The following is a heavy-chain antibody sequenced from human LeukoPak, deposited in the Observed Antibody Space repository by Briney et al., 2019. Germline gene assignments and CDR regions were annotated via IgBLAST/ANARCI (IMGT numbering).Heavy chain of an antibody. V-gene: IGHV4-34*12. CDR1: VGSFSGYF. CDR2: IIYSGNT. Sequence: SETLSLTCGVSVGSFSGYFWTWIRQPPPKGRDWIGEIIYSGNTNYNPSLESRVAMSVDTSKNQVSLRLSSVTAADTAVYYCATLFLVNAFDIWGPGTLVTVSS. D-gene: IGHD2-21*01. CDR3: ATLFLVNAFDI. J-gene: IGHJ3*02.